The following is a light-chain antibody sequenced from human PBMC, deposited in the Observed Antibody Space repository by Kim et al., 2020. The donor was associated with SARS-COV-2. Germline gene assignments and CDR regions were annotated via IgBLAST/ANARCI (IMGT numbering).Light chain of an antibody. V-gene: IGLV3-21*04. CDR2: YDS. Sequence: VSVAPGKTARITCGGNNIGSKSVHWYQQRPGQAPVLVIYYDSDRPSGIPERFSGSNSGNTATLTISRVEAGDEADYYCQVWDSAVVFGGGTQLTVL. CDR1: NIGSKS. J-gene: IGLJ2*01. CDR3: QVWDSAVV.